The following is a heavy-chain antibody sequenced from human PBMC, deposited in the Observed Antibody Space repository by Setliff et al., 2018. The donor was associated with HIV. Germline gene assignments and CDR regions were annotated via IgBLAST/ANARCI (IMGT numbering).Heavy chain of an antibody. J-gene: IGHJ6*03. Sequence: SETLSLTCTVSGGSISSGSYYWSWIRQPAGKGLEWIGRIYTSGNTNYNPSLKSRVTISVDTSKNQFSLKLSSVTAADTAVYYCARNLLHYDSSGLRWNYYYYYMDVWGKGTTVTVSS. V-gene: IGHV4-61*02. CDR2: IYTSGNT. D-gene: IGHD3-22*01. CDR3: ARNLLHYDSSGLRWNYYYYYMDV. CDR1: GGSISSGSYY.